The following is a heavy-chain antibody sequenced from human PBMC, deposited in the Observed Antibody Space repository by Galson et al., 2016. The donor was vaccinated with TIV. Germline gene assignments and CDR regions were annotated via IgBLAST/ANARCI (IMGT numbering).Heavy chain of an antibody. V-gene: IGHV1-2*02. Sequence: SVKVSCKASGHIFTGYYIHWVRQAPGQGLEWMGWITPDSGDTKYAQKFQGRVTMTRDTSVSTAHLELSSLKSDDTAVYYCASGTYYYESGHYYGAYLRIWGQGTLVTVPS. CDR2: ITPDSGDT. CDR3: ASGTYYYESGHYYGAYLRI. J-gene: IGHJ1*01. D-gene: IGHD3-22*01. CDR1: GHIFTGYY.